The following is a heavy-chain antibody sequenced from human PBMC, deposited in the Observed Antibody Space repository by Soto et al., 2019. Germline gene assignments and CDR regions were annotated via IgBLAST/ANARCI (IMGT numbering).Heavy chain of an antibody. CDR1: AGTFSSYT. D-gene: IGHD2-8*02. V-gene: IGHV1-69*12. CDR2: LIPIFGTA. J-gene: IGHJ6*02. CDR3: ARQGESTGSYYYGMDV. Sequence: QVQLVQSGAEVKKPGSSVKVSCKASAGTFSSYTISWVRQAPGQGLEWMGGLIPIFGTANYAQRFKGRVMITADESTSTAYMQPSSLRSEDTAVYYCARQGESTGSYYYGMDVWGQGTTVIVSS.